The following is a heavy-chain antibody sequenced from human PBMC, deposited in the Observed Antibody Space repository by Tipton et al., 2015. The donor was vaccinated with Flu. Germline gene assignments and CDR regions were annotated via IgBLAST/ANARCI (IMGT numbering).Heavy chain of an antibody. CDR2: IYYSGST. CDR1: GGSVTRSSYY. Sequence: TLSLTCTVSGGSVTRSSYYWGWIRQPPGKGLEWIGSIYYSGSTYYNPSLKSRVTISGDTSKNQVSLKLSSVTAADTAVYYCAAHCSGGSCSHAFDIWGQGTMVTVSS. V-gene: IGHV4-39*07. CDR3: AAHCSGGSCSHAFDI. D-gene: IGHD2-15*01. J-gene: IGHJ3*02.